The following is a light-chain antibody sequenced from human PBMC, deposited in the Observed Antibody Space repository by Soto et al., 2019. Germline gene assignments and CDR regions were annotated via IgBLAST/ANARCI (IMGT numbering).Light chain of an antibody. CDR1: QRVSIL. CDR2: RVS. Sequence: MALAQSPGTMSLSAGERATLSCVASQRVSILLAWYQQKPGQAPRLLIYRVSSRATGLPDRFSGSGSGTDFTLTISRLEAEDVAVYYCQQYGNVPLTFGGGTKVDI. V-gene: IGKV3-20*01. J-gene: IGKJ4*01. CDR3: QQYGNVPLT.